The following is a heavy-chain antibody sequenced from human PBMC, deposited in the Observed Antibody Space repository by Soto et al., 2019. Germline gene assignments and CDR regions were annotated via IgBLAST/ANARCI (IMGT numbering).Heavy chain of an antibody. CDR2: IIPIFGTA. CDR1: GGTFSSYA. Sequence: ASVKVSCKASGGTFSSYAISWVRQAPGQGLEWMGGIIPIFGTANYAQKFQGRVTITADKSTSTAYMELSSLRSEDTAVYYCARSWSIVVVPAAIQDYYGMDVWGQGTTVTVSS. D-gene: IGHD2-2*02. CDR3: ARSWSIVVVPAAIQDYYGMDV. J-gene: IGHJ6*02. V-gene: IGHV1-69*06.